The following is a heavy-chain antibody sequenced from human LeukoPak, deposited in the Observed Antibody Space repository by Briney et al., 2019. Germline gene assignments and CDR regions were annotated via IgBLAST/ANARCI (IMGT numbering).Heavy chain of an antibody. CDR2: IYYSGST. J-gene: IGHJ4*02. CDR3: ARQYYYGSGSFYFDY. V-gene: IGHV4-59*08. D-gene: IGHD3-10*01. CDR1: GGSISSYC. Sequence: SETLSLTCTVSGGSISSYCWSWIRQPPGKGLEWIGYIYYSGSTNYNPSLKSRVTISVDTSKNQFSLKLSSVTAADTAVYYCARQYYYGSGSFYFDYWGQGTLVTVSS.